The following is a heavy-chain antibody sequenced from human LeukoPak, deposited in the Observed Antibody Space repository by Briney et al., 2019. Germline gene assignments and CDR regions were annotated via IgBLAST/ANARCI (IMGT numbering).Heavy chain of an antibody. Sequence: GGSLRLSCAASGFTFSSYGIHWVRQAPGKGLEWVAVIWYDGSNKYYADSVKGRFTISRDNSKNTLYLQMNSLRAEDTAVYYCARGEPRGYSYDVPFDYWGQGTLVTVSS. J-gene: IGHJ4*02. V-gene: IGHV3-33*01. D-gene: IGHD5-18*01. CDR1: GFTFSSYG. CDR3: ARGEPRGYSYDVPFDY. CDR2: IWYDGSNK.